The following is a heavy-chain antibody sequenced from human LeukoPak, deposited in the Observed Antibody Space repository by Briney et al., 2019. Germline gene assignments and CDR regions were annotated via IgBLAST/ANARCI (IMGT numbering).Heavy chain of an antibody. J-gene: IGHJ3*02. V-gene: IGHV3-21*01. D-gene: IGHD1-1*01. CDR1: GFTFSSYS. CDR3: ARGPQPGRSFDI. CDR2: ISSSSSYI. Sequence: PGGSLRPSCAASGFTFSSYSMNWVRQAPGKGLEWVSSISSSSSYIYYADSVKGRFTISRDNAKNSLYLQMNSLRAEDTAVYYCARGPQPGRSFDIWGQGTMVTVSS.